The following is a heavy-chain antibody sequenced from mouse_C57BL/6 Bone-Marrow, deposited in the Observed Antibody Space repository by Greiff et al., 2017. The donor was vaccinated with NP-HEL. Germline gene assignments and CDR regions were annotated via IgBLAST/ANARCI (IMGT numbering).Heavy chain of an antibody. V-gene: IGHV1-64*01. CDR3: AREGFGYHLYYYAMDD. J-gene: IGHJ4*01. CDR2: IHPNSGST. D-gene: IGHD2-14*01. Sequence: QVQLQQPGAELVKPGASVKLSCKASGYTFTSYWMHWVKQRPGQGLEWIGMIHPNSGSTNYNEKFKSKATLTVDKSSSTAYMQLSSLTSEDSAVYYCAREGFGYHLYYYAMDDWGQGTSVTVSS. CDR1: GYTFTSYW.